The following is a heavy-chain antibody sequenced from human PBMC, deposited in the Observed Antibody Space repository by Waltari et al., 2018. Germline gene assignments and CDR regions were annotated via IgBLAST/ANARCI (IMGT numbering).Heavy chain of an antibody. CDR3: TKEHADYGMDV. V-gene: IGHV3-30*18. CDR1: GFTFSSFA. J-gene: IGHJ6*02. CDR2: ISYDGSKT. Sequence: QVQLVESGGGVVQPGKSLRLSGGASGFTFSSFAMHWVRQAPGKGLEWVAIISYDGSKTYYAESVRGRFTISRDNSNNTLYLQMNSLRGEDTALYYCTKEHADYGMDVWGQGTTVTVSS.